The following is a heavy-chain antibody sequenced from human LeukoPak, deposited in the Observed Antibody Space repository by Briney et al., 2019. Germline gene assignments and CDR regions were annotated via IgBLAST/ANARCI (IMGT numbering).Heavy chain of an antibody. CDR3: AKCSNSSGWYYFDY. V-gene: IGHV3-23*01. D-gene: IGHD6-19*01. CDR1: GFTFSSYA. Sequence: GGSLRLSCAASGFTFSSYAMSWVRQAQGKGLEWVSAISSSGGSTYYADSVKGRFTISRDNSKNTLYLQMNSLRAEDTAVYYCAKCSNSSGWYYFDYWGQGTLVTVSS. J-gene: IGHJ4*02. CDR2: ISSSGGST.